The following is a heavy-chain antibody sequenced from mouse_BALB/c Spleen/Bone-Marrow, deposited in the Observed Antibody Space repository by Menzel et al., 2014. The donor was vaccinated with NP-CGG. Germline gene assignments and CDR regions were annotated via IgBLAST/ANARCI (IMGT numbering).Heavy chain of an antibody. Sequence: QVQLQQSGPELVKPGALVKISCKASGFTFRSYDINWVKQRPGQGLEWIGWIYPGDGSTKYNEKFKGKATLTADKSSSTAYMQLSSLPSDNSAVYFCARSGDSSGYGFAYWGQGTLVTVSA. CDR1: GFTFRSYD. D-gene: IGHD3-2*01. CDR3: ARSGDSSGYGFAY. J-gene: IGHJ3*01. V-gene: IGHV1S56*01. CDR2: IYPGDGST.